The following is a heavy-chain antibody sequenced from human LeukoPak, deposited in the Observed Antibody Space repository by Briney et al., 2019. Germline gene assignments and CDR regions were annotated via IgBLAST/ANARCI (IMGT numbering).Heavy chain of an antibody. D-gene: IGHD5-18*01. J-gene: IGHJ4*02. V-gene: IGHV4-39*01. CDR2: LYYTGST. Sequence: SGTLSLTCAVSGGSISSSTYYWGWIRQPPGKGLEWIGTLYYTGSTYYNPSLKSRVTISVDTSKNQFSLKLSSVTAADTAVYYCACRVDTAMVIAYWGQGILVTVSS. CDR3: ACRVDTAMVIAY. CDR1: GGSISSSTYY.